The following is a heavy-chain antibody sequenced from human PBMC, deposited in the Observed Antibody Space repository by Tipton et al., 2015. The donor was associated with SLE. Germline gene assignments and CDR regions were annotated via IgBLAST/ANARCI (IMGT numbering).Heavy chain of an antibody. Sequence: TLSLTCTVSGGSISSGSYYWSWIRQPAGKGLEWIGRIYTSGSTNYNPSLKSRVTISVDTSKNQFSLKLSSVTAADTAVYYCARGRYYGSGSYSSGAFDIWGQGTMVTVSS. CDR2: IYTSGST. CDR1: GGSISSGSYY. CDR3: ARGRYYGSGSYSSGAFDI. D-gene: IGHD3-10*01. V-gene: IGHV4-61*02. J-gene: IGHJ3*02.